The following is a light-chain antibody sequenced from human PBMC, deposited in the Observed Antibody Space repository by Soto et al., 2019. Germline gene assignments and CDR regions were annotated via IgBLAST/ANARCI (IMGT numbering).Light chain of an antibody. CDR3: QQYGSSPPEFT. V-gene: IGKV3-20*01. CDR1: QTVSSSY. J-gene: IGKJ3*01. Sequence: EIVLTQSPGTLSLSPGERATLSCRASQTVSSSYLAWYQQKPGQAPRLLIYGASSRATGIPDRFSGSGSGRNFTLSISRLAPEDFAVYYCQQYGSSPPEFTFGPGTKVDIK. CDR2: GAS.